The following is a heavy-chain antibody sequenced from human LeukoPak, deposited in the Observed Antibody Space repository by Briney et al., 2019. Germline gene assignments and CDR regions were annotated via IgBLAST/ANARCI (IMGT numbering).Heavy chain of an antibody. CDR1: GFTFSSYA. J-gene: IGHJ6*02. V-gene: IGHV3-23*01. Sequence: GGSLRLSCAASGFTFSSYAMSWVRQAPGRGLEWVSGISGSGGSTYYADSVKGRFTISRDNSRNTLYLQMNSLRAEDTAVYYCAKGKGYGDYYYGMDVWGQGTTVTVSS. CDR3: AKGKGYGDYYYGMDV. D-gene: IGHD4-17*01. CDR2: ISGSGGST.